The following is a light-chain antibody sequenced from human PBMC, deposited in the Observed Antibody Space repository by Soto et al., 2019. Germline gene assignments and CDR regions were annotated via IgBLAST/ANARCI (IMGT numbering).Light chain of an antibody. J-gene: IGKJ1*01. CDR3: QQYTNYQWT. CDR1: QSIGSH. CDR2: KAS. V-gene: IGKV1-5*03. Sequence: DIQMTQSPSTLSASVGDRVTITCRASQSIGSHLAWYQQKPGKAPNLLIYKASNLDSGAPSRFSGSVSGTAVTLTISSLQPDDFATYYCQQYTNYQWTFGQRTKVEIK.